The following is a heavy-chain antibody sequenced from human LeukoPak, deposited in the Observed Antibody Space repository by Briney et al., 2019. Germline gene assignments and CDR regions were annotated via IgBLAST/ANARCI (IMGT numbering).Heavy chain of an antibody. CDR2: IIPIFGTA. CDR1: GGTFSSYA. D-gene: IGHD5-24*01. CDR3: ARVGWLQSLDFDY. Sequence: ASVKVSCKASGGTFSSYAISWVRQAPGQGLEWMGGIIPIFGTANYAQKFQGRVTMTRNTSISTAYMELSSLRSEDTAVYYCARVGWLQSLDFDYWGQGTLVTVSS. V-gene: IGHV1-69*05. J-gene: IGHJ4*02.